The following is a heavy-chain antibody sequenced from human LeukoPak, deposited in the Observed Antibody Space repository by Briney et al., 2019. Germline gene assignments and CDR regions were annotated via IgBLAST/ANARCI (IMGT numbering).Heavy chain of an antibody. J-gene: IGHJ3*02. V-gene: IGHV4-59*12. CDR1: GGSISSYY. Sequence: SETLSLTCTVSGGSISSYYWSWIRQPPGKGLEWIGYIYYSGNTNYNPSLKSRVTMLVDTSKNQFSLKLSSVTAADTAVYYCARVGADTGYCSSTSCPRGFDIWGQGTMVTVSS. CDR2: IYYSGNT. CDR3: ARVGADTGYCSSTSCPRGFDI. D-gene: IGHD2-2*01.